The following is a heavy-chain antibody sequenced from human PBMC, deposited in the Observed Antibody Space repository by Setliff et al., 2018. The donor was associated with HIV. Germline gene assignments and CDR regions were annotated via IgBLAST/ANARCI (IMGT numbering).Heavy chain of an antibody. CDR2: IGTGGDT. CDR1: GFTFSDYD. J-gene: IGHJ6*02. V-gene: IGHV3-13*01. D-gene: IGHD3-16*01. Sequence: GESLRLSCEASGFTFSDYDFHWVRQAAGKGLAWVSAIGTGGDTYYVDSVKGRFTISRENARNSLYLQMNSLRVGDTAVYYCAREIRTVYTGGHYFYGIDVWGQGTAVTVSS. CDR3: AREIRTVYTGGHYFYGIDV.